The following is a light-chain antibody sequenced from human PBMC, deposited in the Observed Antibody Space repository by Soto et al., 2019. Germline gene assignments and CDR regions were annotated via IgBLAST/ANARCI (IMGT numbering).Light chain of an antibody. V-gene: IGKV2-28*01. Sequence: DIVMTQSPLSLPVTPGEPASISCRSSQSLLHSNGYNYLDWYLQKPGQSPQLLIYLGSNRASAVPERFSGSGSGTDFTLKISRVEAQDVGDYYCMQALQSRWTFGQGTKVEIK. CDR1: QSLLHSNGYNY. CDR2: LGS. J-gene: IGKJ1*01. CDR3: MQALQSRWT.